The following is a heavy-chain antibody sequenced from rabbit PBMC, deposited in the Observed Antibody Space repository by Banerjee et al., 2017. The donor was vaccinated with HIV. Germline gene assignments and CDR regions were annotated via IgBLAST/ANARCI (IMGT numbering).Heavy chain of an antibody. CDR1: GIDFSSVYY. CDR3: ARDLAGVIGWNFNL. Sequence: QQQLEESGGGLVKPGGTLTLTCKASGIDFSSVYYMYWVRQAPGKGLEWIASIYTDNDSTWYASWAKGRFTISKTSSTTVTLQMTSLTAADTATYFCARDLAGVIGWNFNLWAQGPWSPS. D-gene: IGHD4-1*01. V-gene: IGHV1S45*01. J-gene: IGHJ4*01. CDR2: IYTDNDST.